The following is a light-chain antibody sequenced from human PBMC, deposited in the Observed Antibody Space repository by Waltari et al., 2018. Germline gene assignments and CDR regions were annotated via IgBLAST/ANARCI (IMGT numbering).Light chain of an antibody. CDR3: SSYAGSSKGV. J-gene: IGLJ2*01. V-gene: IGLV2-23*02. CDR2: AVS. Sequence: HSALTQPASVSGSPGQSITLSCTGTSTAVGNSKRVSWYQQHPGKVPKLMIYAVSKRPSGVSDRFSGSKSGDMASLTISGLQPEDEAEYFCSSYAGSSKGVFGGGTKVTVL. CDR1: STAVGNSKR.